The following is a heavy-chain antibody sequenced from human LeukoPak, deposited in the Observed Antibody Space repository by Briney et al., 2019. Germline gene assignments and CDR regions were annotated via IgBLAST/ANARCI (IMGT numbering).Heavy chain of an antibody. D-gene: IGHD6-19*01. CDR3: ARVCASGWCHFDY. CDR1: GYTFTGYY. V-gene: IGHV1-2*02. CDR2: INPNSGGT. Sequence: ASVKVSCKASGYTFTGYYMHWVRQAPGQGLEWMGWINPNSGGTNYAQKFQGRVTVTWDTSISTVYMDLSGLRSDDTALYYCARVCASGWCHFDYWGQGTLVTVSS. J-gene: IGHJ4*02.